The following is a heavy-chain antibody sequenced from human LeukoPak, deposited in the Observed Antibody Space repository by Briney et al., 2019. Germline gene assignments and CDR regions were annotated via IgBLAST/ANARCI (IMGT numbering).Heavy chain of an antibody. Sequence: QTGGSLRLSCAASGFTFDDYAMHWVRQAPGKGLEWVSGISWNSGSIDYADSVKGRFTISRDNAKNSLYLQMNSLRAEDTALYYCARFYSSSSRWGDWFDPWGQGTLVTVSS. D-gene: IGHD6-6*01. J-gene: IGHJ5*02. CDR1: GFTFDDYA. V-gene: IGHV3-9*01. CDR2: ISWNSGSI. CDR3: ARFYSSSSRWGDWFDP.